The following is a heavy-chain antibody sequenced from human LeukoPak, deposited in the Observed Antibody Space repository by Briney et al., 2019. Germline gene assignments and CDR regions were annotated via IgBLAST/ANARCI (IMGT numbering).Heavy chain of an antibody. J-gene: IGHJ4*02. CDR2: INQDGSEK. CDR1: GFTFSSYV. Sequence: GGSLRLSCLASGFTFSSYVMNWVRQAPGKGLEWVANINQDGSEKYYVNSLKGRFTISRDNAKNSLYLQMNSLRVEDTAVFYCARVEYYYDGSGFNFWGQGTLVTVSS. D-gene: IGHD3-22*01. CDR3: ARVEYYYDGSGFNF. V-gene: IGHV3-7*01.